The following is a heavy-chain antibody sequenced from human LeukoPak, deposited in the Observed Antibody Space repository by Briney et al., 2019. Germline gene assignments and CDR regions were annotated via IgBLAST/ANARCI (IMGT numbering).Heavy chain of an antibody. CDR3: ARGLSGWYWNDY. CDR1: GGSFSGYY. D-gene: IGHD6-19*01. Sequence: SETLSLTCAVYGGSFSGYYWSWIRQPPGKGLEWIGEINHSGSTNYNPSLKSRVTISVDTSKNQFSLKLSSVTAADTAVYYRARGLSGWYWNDYWGQGTLVTVSS. V-gene: IGHV4-34*01. CDR2: INHSGST. J-gene: IGHJ4*02.